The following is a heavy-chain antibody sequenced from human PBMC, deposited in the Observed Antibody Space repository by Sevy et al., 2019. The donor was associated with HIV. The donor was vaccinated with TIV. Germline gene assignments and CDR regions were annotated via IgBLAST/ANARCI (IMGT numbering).Heavy chain of an antibody. J-gene: IGHJ4*02. CDR3: ARGATSGWDYFDS. Sequence: GGSLRLSCVASGFTFSNYNINWVRQAPGKGLEWVSYISGLSNYIYYAASLGGRFTISRDNSKNSVYLQMNSLRTEDTAVYYCARGATSGWDYFDSWGQGTLVTVSS. CDR2: ISGLSNYI. D-gene: IGHD6-19*01. CDR1: GFTFSNYN. V-gene: IGHV3-21*06.